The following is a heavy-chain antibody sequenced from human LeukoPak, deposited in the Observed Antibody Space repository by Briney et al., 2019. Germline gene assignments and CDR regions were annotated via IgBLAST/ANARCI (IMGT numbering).Heavy chain of an antibody. CDR1: GGSISSGGYY. D-gene: IGHD1-26*01. Sequence: PSETLSLTCTVSGGSISSGGYYWSWIRQHPGKGLEWIGYIYYSGSTYYNPSLKSRVTISVDTSKNQFSLKLSSVTAADTAVYYCARDRVGAGDKGYFDYWGQGTLVTVSS. CDR3: ARDRVGAGDKGYFDY. CDR2: IYYSGST. J-gene: IGHJ4*02. V-gene: IGHV4-31*03.